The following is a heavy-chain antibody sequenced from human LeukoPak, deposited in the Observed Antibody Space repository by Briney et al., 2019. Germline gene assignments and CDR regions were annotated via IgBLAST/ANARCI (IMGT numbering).Heavy chain of an antibody. CDR2: IFHTGIT. D-gene: IGHD2-2*02. CDR1: GGSVTKYY. J-gene: IGHJ5*01. V-gene: IGHV4-59*02. CDR3: ARDLFPINWFES. Sequence: SETLSLTRTVSGGSVTKYYWHWIRQAPGKGLEWIGFIFHTGITNYNPSLKSRVTISVDTSKNQFSLKLTSVTAADTAVYFCARDLFPINWFESWGQGTLVTVSS.